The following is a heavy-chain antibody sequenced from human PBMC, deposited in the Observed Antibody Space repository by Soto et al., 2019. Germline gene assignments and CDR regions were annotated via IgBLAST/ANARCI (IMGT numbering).Heavy chain of an antibody. Sequence: SPVKVSWKASGYTFTSYYMDWVRQAPGQGLEWMGIINPSGGSTSYAQKFQGRVTMTRDTSTSTVYMELSSLRSEDTAVYYCASLSGLSTVTTEAYYRDVWGKGTTVTVSS. CDR1: GYTFTSYY. D-gene: IGHD4-4*01. CDR3: ASLSGLSTVTTEAYYRDV. V-gene: IGHV1-46*03. J-gene: IGHJ6*03. CDR2: INPSGGST.